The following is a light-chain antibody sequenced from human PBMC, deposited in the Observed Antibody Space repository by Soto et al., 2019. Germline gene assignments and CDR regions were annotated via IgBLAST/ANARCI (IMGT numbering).Light chain of an antibody. Sequence: DIQMTQSPSTLSASAGDRVTITCRASQSISNWVAWYQQTPGKAPKLLIYKASTLDSGVPSRFSGSGSGTEFTLTISSPQPDASAPYFCQQYDGWSTFGHGTKVDIK. CDR3: QQYDGWST. V-gene: IGKV1-5*03. J-gene: IGKJ1*01. CDR1: QSISNW. CDR2: KAS.